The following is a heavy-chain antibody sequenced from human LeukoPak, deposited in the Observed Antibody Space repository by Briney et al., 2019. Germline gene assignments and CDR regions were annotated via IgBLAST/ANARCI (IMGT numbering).Heavy chain of an antibody. J-gene: IGHJ5*02. CDR3: ARESIRSGSLKWFDP. Sequence: GXXLRLSCAASGFTFTSHVMSWVRQTPGKELEWVSAINGSGHSTYYADSVRGRFIISRDNSKKMLYLQMNSLRAEDTATYYCARESIRSGSLKWFDPWGQGTLVTVSS. V-gene: IGHV3-23*01. CDR1: GFTFTSHV. D-gene: IGHD3-3*01. CDR2: INGSGHST.